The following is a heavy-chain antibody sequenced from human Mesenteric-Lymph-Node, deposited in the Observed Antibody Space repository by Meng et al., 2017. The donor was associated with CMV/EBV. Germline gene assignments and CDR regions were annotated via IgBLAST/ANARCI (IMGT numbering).Heavy chain of an antibody. J-gene: IGHJ3*02. D-gene: IGHD3-3*01. CDR1: GYTFSIFG. CDR2: ISGDNEKT. CDR3: ARERLFGHTFDI. V-gene: IGHV1-18*01. Sequence: ASAKVSRKASGYTFSIFGISWVRQAPGQGPEWMGWISGDNEKTSYAQKFQGRVTVTKDTSTTTVYMELRSLRPDDTAVYYCARERLFGHTFDIWGQGTMVTVSS.